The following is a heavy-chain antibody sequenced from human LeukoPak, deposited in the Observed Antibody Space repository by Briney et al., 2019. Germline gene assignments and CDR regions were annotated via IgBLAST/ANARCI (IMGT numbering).Heavy chain of an antibody. J-gene: IGHJ4*02. V-gene: IGHV4-59*08. CDR1: GGSINSYY. D-gene: IGHD3-22*01. CDR2: IHYSGST. CDR3: ARREYSYDSSGYYYFNS. Sequence: SETLSLTCTVSGGSINSYYWSWIRQPPGKGLEWIGEIHYSGSTKYNPSLKSRVTISVDTPKIQFSLKLSSVTAADTAVYYCARREYSYDSSGYYYFNSWGQGTLVTVSS.